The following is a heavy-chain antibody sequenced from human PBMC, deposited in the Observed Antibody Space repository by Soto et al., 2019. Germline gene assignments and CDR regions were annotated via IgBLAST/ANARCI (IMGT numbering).Heavy chain of an antibody. CDR1: GFTFSSNW. D-gene: IGHD5-18*01. CDR2: INGSGGIT. V-gene: IGHV3-23*01. CDR3: AKVGLGYSYAFDY. Sequence: PGGSLRLSCAASGFTFSSNWMTWVRQAPGKGLEWVSAINGSGGITYYADSVKGRFTISRDNSKNTLYLQMNSLRAEDTAVYYCAKVGLGYSYAFDYWGQGTLVTVS. J-gene: IGHJ4*02.